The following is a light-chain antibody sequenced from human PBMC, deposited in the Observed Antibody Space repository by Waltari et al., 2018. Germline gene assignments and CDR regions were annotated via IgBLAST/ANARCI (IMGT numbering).Light chain of an antibody. CDR3: CSFAGSYTFV. Sequence: QSALTQPRLVSGSPGQSVTISCTRTSRDVGGYHYVSWFQQHPGQVPNLLIYDVSERPSDVPDRFSGSKSANTASLTISGLQTEDEADYYCCSFAGSYTFVFGTGTRVTVL. CDR2: DVS. CDR1: SRDVGGYHY. V-gene: IGLV2-11*01. J-gene: IGLJ1*01.